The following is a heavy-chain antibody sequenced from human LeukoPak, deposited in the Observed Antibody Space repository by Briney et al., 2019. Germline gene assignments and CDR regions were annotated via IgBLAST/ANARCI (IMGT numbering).Heavy chain of an antibody. Sequence: ASVKVSCKVSGHTFTDYYIHWVRQAPGPGLEWMGWTSPKGAGAMSAQKFQGRITITGDTSTSTVYVELDRLTFDDTAVYYCARDNYGILDYWGQGTLVTVSS. J-gene: IGHJ4*02. CDR2: TSPKGAGA. CDR3: ARDNYGILDY. D-gene: IGHD4-17*01. CDR1: GHTFTDYY. V-gene: IGHV1-2*02.